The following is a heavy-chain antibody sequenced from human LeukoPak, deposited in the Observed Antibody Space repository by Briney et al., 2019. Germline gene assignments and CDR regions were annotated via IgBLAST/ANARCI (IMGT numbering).Heavy chain of an antibody. Sequence: GGSLRLSCAASGFTFSSYEMNWVRQAPGKGLEWVSYISSSGSTIYYADSVKGRFTISRDNAKNSLYLQMNSLRAEDTAVYYCARDHCDSSGPNFLYFDYWGQGTLVTVSS. V-gene: IGHV3-48*03. CDR2: ISSSGSTI. CDR1: GFTFSSYE. J-gene: IGHJ4*02. CDR3: ARDHCDSSGPNFLYFDY. D-gene: IGHD3-22*01.